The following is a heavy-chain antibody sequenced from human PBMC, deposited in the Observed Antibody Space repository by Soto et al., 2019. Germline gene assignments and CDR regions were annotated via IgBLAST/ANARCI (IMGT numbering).Heavy chain of an antibody. J-gene: IGHJ3*02. V-gene: IGHV4-59*08. D-gene: IGHD4-17*01. CDR1: GGSISSYY. CDR2: IYYSGST. CDR3: ARRDGYYAFDI. Sequence: SETLSVTCTVSGGSISSYYWSWIRQPPGKGLEWIGYIYYSGSTNYNPSLKSRVTISVDTSKNQFSLKLSSVTAADTAVYYCARRDGYYAFDIWGQGTMVTVSS.